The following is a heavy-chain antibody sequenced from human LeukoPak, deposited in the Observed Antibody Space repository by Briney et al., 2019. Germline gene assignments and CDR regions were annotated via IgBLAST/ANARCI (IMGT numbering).Heavy chain of an antibody. V-gene: IGHV3-11*04. D-gene: IGHD1/OR15-1a*01. J-gene: IGHJ4*02. CDR3: ARDNTNNDY. CDR2: ISSSGSTK. Sequence: GGSLRLSCAASGFTFSDYYMSWIRQAPGKGLEWVSYISSSGSTKYYAESVKGRFTISRDNAKNSLYLQMNSLRVEDTAVYYCARDNTNNDYWAQGTLVTVSS. CDR1: GFTFSDYY.